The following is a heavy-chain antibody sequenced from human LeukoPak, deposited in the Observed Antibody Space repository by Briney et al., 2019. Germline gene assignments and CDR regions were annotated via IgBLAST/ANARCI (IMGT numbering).Heavy chain of an antibody. J-gene: IGHJ5*02. Sequence: QPGGSLRLSCAASGFTFSSYGMHWVRQAPGKGLEWVAVIWYDGSNKYYADSVKGRFTISRDNSKNTLYLQMNSLRAEDTAVYYCAKDNREYNQFYPWGQGTLVTVSS. CDR1: GFTFSSYG. V-gene: IGHV3-33*06. D-gene: IGHD1-14*01. CDR3: AKDNREYNQFYP. CDR2: IWYDGSNK.